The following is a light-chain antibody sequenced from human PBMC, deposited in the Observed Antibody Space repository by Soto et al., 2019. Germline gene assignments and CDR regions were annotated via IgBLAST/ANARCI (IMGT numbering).Light chain of an antibody. CDR2: DVN. Sequence: QSALTQPASVSGSPGQSITISCTGTSSDVGGYNYVSWYQQQPGKAPKLMIYDVNNRPSGVSNRFSGSKSGNTASLTISGLQAEDEADYFCSSYTTSSTPFVFGTGTKLTVL. V-gene: IGLV2-14*01. CDR1: SSDVGGYNY. CDR3: SSYTTSSTPFV. J-gene: IGLJ1*01.